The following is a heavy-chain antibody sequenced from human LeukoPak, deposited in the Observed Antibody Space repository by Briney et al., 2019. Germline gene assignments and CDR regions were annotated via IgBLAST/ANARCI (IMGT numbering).Heavy chain of an antibody. D-gene: IGHD5-24*01. CDR2: IYTSGST. J-gene: IGHJ4*02. CDR3: ARKDGDG. V-gene: IGHV4-4*07. CDR1: GGSLTSYY. Sequence: SETLSLTCTVSGGSLTSYYWSWLRQPAGKGLEWIGRIYTSGSTNYNPSLGSRLTMSVDTSKNQFSLKLTSVTAADTAVYYCARKDGDGWGQGTLVTVSS.